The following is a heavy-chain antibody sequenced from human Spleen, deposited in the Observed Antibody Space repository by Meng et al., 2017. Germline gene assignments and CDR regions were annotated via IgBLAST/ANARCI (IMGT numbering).Heavy chain of an antibody. D-gene: IGHD3-22*01. V-gene: IGHV3-15*01. CDR2: IKSKPDGETI. Sequence: GESLKISCEGSGFTFSNAYMTWVRQVPGKRLEWVGRIKSKPDGETIDYAAPVKGRFTISRDNSKNTVFLQINSLRAEDTAVYYCARSPIDKYDLSALPLDYWGQGTLVTVSS. CDR1: GFTFSNAY. J-gene: IGHJ4*02. CDR3: ARSPIDKYDLSALPLDY.